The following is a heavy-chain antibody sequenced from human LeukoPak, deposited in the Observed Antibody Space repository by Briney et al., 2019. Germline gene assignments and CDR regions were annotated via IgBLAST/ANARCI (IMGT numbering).Heavy chain of an antibody. CDR3: ASAIPCHYGETYYFDY. Sequence: SETLSLTCAVYGGSFSGYYWSWIRQPPGKGLEWIGEINHSGSTNYNPSLKSRVTISVDTSKNQFSLKLSSVTAADTAVYYCASAIPCHYGETYYFDYWGQGTLVTVSS. CDR2: INHSGST. J-gene: IGHJ4*02. CDR1: GGSFSGYY. V-gene: IGHV4-34*01. D-gene: IGHD4-17*01.